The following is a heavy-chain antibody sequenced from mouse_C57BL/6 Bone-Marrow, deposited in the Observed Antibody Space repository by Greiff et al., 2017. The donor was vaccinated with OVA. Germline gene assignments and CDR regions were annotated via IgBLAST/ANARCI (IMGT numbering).Heavy chain of an antibody. D-gene: IGHD1-1*01. CDR3: TTALRRGY. CDR2: IDPENGDT. Sequence: VQLKQSGAELVRPGASVKLSCTASGFNIKDDYMHWVKQRPEQGLEWIGWIDPENGDTEYASKFQGKATITADTSSNTAYLQLSSLTSEDTAVYFCTTALRRGYWGQGTTLTVSS. V-gene: IGHV14-4*01. J-gene: IGHJ2*01. CDR1: GFNIKDDY.